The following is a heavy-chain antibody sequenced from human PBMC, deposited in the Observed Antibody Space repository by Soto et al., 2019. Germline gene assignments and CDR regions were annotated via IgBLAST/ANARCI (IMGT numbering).Heavy chain of an antibody. V-gene: IGHV1-69*01. CDR3: ASSYGTSWYGDW. CDR1: GGTFNNYA. J-gene: IGHJ4*02. CDR2: TIPVSGTA. Sequence: QVQLVQSGAEVKKPGSSVKVSYRASGGTFNNYAVTWVRQAPGQGLEWMGGTIPVSGTANYAQQFQGRVRITADESTNTVYMELSSLRSEDTAMYYCASSYGTSWYGDWWGQGTLVTVSS. D-gene: IGHD6-13*01.